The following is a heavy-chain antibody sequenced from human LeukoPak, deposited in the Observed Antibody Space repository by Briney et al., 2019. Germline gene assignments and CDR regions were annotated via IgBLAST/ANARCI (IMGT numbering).Heavy chain of an antibody. J-gene: IGHJ4*02. Sequence: ASVKVSCKASGYTFTSYDINWVRQATAQGLEWMGWMNPNSGNTGYAQKFQGRVTITRNTSISTAYMELSRLRSDDTAVYYCARSGGPMVRGVIIPLDYWGQGTLVTVSS. D-gene: IGHD3-10*01. V-gene: IGHV1-8*03. CDR2: MNPNSGNT. CDR1: GYTFTSYD. CDR3: ARSGGPMVRGVIIPLDY.